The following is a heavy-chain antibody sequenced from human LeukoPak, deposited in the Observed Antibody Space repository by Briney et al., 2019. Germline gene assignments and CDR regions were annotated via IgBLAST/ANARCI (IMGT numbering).Heavy chain of an antibody. J-gene: IGHJ4*02. Sequence: PGGSLRLSCAASGFTFSSYGMHWVRQAPGKGLEWVANIKQDGSEKYYVDSVKGRFTISRDNAKNSLYLQMNSLRAEDTAVYYCARDSSMGTVWGQGTLVTVSS. V-gene: IGHV3-7*01. D-gene: IGHD6-13*01. CDR2: IKQDGSEK. CDR3: ARDSSMGTV. CDR1: GFTFSSYG.